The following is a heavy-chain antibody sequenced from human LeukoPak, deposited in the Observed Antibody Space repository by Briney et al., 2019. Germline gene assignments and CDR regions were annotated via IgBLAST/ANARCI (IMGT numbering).Heavy chain of an antibody. CDR3: ARVLTYSGSPEGGYDAFDI. D-gene: IGHD1-26*01. CDR1: GYTFTSYA. Sequence: GASVKVSCKASGYTFTSYAMHWVRQAPGQRLEWMGWINAGNGNTKYSQKFQGRVTITRDTSASTAYMELSSLRSEDTAVYYWARVLTYSGSPEGGYDAFDIWGQGTMVTVSS. CDR2: INAGNGNT. V-gene: IGHV1-3*01. J-gene: IGHJ3*02.